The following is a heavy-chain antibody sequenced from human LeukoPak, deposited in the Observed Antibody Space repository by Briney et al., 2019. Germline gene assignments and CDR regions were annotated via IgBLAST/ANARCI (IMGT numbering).Heavy chain of an antibody. CDR2: IYYSGST. V-gene: IGHV4-61*01. CDR1: GGSVSSGTYY. D-gene: IGHD7-27*01. J-gene: IGHJ4*02. Sequence: PSETLSLTCSVSGGSVSSGTYYWSWIRQPPGKALEWSGYIYYSGSTNYNPSLKSRVTLSGGTSKNQFSLKLSSVTAADTAVYYCARALLGRAFDYWGQGTLVTVSS. CDR3: ARALLGRAFDY.